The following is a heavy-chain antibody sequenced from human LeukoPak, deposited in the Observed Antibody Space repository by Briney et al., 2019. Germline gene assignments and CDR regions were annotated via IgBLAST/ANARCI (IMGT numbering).Heavy chain of an antibody. J-gene: IGHJ4*02. Sequence: GGSLRLSCAASGFTFSNAWMSWVRQAPGKGLEWVGRIESKTNGGTTDYAAPVKGRFTISRDDSKNTLYLQMNSLKTEDTAVYYCTTDLYDYVWGSYRPTGYWGQGTLVTVSS. CDR3: TTDLYDYVWGSYRPTGY. D-gene: IGHD3-16*02. CDR1: GFTFSNAW. CDR2: IESKTNGGTT. V-gene: IGHV3-15*04.